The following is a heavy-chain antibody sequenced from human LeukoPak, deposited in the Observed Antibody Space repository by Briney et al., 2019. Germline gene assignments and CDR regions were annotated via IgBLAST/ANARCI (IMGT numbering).Heavy chain of an antibody. Sequence: PGGSLRLSCVASGLAFRNYAMTWVRQAPGKGPEWVSVIRGSGGDIRYADSVKGRFTISRDNSVNTLYLQMNSLRAEDTAVYYCGKDPNGDYIGAFDFWGQGTMVTVSS. CDR1: GLAFRNYA. CDR2: IRGSGGDI. J-gene: IGHJ3*01. V-gene: IGHV3-23*01. D-gene: IGHD4-17*01. CDR3: GKDPNGDYIGAFDF.